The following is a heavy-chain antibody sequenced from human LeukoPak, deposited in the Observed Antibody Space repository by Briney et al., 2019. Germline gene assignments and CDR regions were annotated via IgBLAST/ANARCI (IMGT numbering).Heavy chain of an antibody. D-gene: IGHD3-10*01. CDR3: ARFSYYYGSGSFDY. CDR1: GGSFSGYY. J-gene: IGHJ4*02. CDR2: INHSGST. Sequence: SETLSLTCAVYGGSFSGYYWSWIRQPPGKGLEWIGEINHSGSTNYNPSLKSRVTISVDTSKNQLSLKLSSVTAADTAVYYCARFSYYYGSGSFDYWGQGTLVTVSS. V-gene: IGHV4-34*01.